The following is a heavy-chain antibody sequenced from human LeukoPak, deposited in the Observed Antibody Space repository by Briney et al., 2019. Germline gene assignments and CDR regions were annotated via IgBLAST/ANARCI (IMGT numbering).Heavy chain of an antibody. J-gene: IGHJ4*02. CDR1: GFTFSSYA. V-gene: IGHV3-23*01. D-gene: IGHD1-26*01. CDR2: ISGSGGST. Sequence: PGGSLRLSCAASGFTFSSYAMSWLRQAPGKALEWFSVISGSGGSTYSANSVKGRFTISRDNSKNTLYLQMNSLRAEDTAVYFCAKSQDGGRPFHFDYWGQGTLVTVSS. CDR3: AKSQDGGRPFHFDY.